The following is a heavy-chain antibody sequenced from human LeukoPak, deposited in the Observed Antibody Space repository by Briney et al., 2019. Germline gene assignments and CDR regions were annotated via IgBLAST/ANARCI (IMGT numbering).Heavy chain of an antibody. V-gene: IGHV1-69*13. J-gene: IGHJ3*02. Sequence: SVKVSCKVSGYSLTELSIHWVRQAPGKGLEWMGGIIPIFGTANYAQKFQGRVTITADESTSTAYMELSSLRSEDTAVYYCARELRAFDIWGQGTMVTVSS. D-gene: IGHD4-17*01. CDR2: IIPIFGTA. CDR3: ARELRAFDI. CDR1: GYSLTELS.